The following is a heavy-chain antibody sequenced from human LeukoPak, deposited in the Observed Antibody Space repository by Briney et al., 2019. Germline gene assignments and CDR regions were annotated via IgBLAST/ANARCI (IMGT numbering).Heavy chain of an antibody. J-gene: IGHJ6*03. CDR2: INPSGGST. CDR1: GYTFTSYY. D-gene: IGHD6-6*01. CDR3: ARVRRALVPYYYYYMDV. Sequence: ASVKVSCKASGYTFTSYYMHWVRQAPGQGLEWMGIINPSGGSTSYAQKFQGRVTISVDTSKNQFSLKLSSVTAADTAVYYCARVRRALVPYYYYYMDVWGKGTTVTVSS. V-gene: IGHV1-46*01.